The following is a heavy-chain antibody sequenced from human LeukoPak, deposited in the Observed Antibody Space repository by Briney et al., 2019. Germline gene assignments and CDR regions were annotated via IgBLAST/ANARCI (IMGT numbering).Heavy chain of an antibody. D-gene: IGHD3-3*01. CDR1: GGSISSGDYY. V-gene: IGHV4-30-4*01. Sequence: SQTLSLTCTVSGGSISSGDYYWSWIRQPPGKGLEWIGYIYYSGSTYYNPSLKSRVTISVDTSKNQFSLKLSSVTAADTAVYYCARGRPDYDFWDIRVPRFGDAFDIWGQGTMVTVSS. CDR3: ARGRPDYDFWDIRVPRFGDAFDI. CDR2: IYYSGST. J-gene: IGHJ3*02.